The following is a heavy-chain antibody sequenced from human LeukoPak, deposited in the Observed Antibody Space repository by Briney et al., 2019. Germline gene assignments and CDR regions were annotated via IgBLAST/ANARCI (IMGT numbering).Heavy chain of an antibody. Sequence: PSVTLSLTCTVSGGSISSYYWSWIRQPPGKGLEWIGYIYTSGSTNYNPSLKSRVTISVDTSKNQFSLKLSSVTAADTAVYYCARRSSTRRWGAGTGYYFDYWGQGTLVTVSS. CDR1: GGSISSYY. J-gene: IGHJ4*02. CDR3: ARRSSTRRWGAGTGYYFDY. CDR2: IYTSGST. D-gene: IGHD2-2*01. V-gene: IGHV4-4*09.